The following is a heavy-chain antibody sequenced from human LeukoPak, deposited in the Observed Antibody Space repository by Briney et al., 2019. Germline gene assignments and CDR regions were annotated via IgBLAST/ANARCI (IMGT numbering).Heavy chain of an antibody. J-gene: IGHJ4*02. V-gene: IGHV1-18*01. CDR1: GYTFTSDG. CDR2: ISAYNGNT. D-gene: IGHD2-2*02. CDR3: ASDLSTYCSSTSCYTGSDY. Sequence: ASVKVSCKASGYTFTSDGISWVRQAPGQGLEWMGWISAYNGNTNYAQKLQGRVTMTTDTSTSTAYMELRSLRSDDTAVYYCASDLSTYCSSTSCYTGSDYWGQGTLVTVSS.